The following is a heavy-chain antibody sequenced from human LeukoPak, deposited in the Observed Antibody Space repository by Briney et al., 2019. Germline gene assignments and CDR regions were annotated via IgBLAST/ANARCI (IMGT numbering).Heavy chain of an antibody. CDR3: ARVEDSGYDGTGGYFDY. CDR1: GGSVSSGSYY. J-gene: IGHJ4*02. Sequence: SETLSLTCTVSGGSVSSGSYYWSWIPQPPGKGLEWIGYIYYSGSTTYNPSLTSRVFISVDTSKNQFSLRLSSVTAADTAMYYCARVEDSGYDGTGGYFDYWGQGIVVTVSS. CDR2: IYYSGST. V-gene: IGHV4-61*01. D-gene: IGHD5-12*01.